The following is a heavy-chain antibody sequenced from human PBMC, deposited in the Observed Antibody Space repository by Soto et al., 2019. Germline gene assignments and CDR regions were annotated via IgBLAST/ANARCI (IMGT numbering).Heavy chain of an antibody. CDR3: ARARPYDSSGYYPNWFAP. D-gene: IGHD3-22*01. Sequence: QVQLVQSGAEVKKPGSSVKVSCKASGGTFSSYAISWVRQAPGQGLEWMGGIIPIFGTANYAQKFQGRVTITADESTSTAYMELSSLRSEDTAVYYCARARPYDSSGYYPNWFAPWGQGTLVTVSS. J-gene: IGHJ5*02. CDR1: GGTFSSYA. CDR2: IIPIFGTA. V-gene: IGHV1-69*01.